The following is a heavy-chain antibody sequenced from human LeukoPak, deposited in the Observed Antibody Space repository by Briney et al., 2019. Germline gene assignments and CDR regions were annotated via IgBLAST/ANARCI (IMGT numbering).Heavy chain of an antibody. V-gene: IGHV3-53*01. CDR1: GFTLRSTY. Sequence: PGDSLRLSCTSSGFTLRSTYLSWVRQAPRKGLQWVSVFISGGKTDYADSLKDRFPISRDASKNTLFLQMNSLRVEDTAVYHCARGPIDKVVAGTFFGHWGQGTVVTVSS. D-gene: IGHD6-19*01. CDR3: ARGPIDKVVAGTFFGH. CDR2: FISGGKT. J-gene: IGHJ4*02.